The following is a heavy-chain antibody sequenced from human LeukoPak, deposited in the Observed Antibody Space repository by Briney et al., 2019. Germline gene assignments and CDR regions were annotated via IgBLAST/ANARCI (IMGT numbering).Heavy chain of an antibody. CDR1: GGTFSSYA. CDR2: IIPIFGTA. Sequence: GASVKVSCKASGGTFSSYAISWVRQAPGQGLEWMGGIIPIFGTANYAQKFQGRVTITADESTSTAYMELSRLRSDDTAVYYCAREWLRSDFDYWGQGTLVTVSS. CDR3: AREWLRSDFDY. D-gene: IGHD5-12*01. J-gene: IGHJ4*02. V-gene: IGHV1-69*13.